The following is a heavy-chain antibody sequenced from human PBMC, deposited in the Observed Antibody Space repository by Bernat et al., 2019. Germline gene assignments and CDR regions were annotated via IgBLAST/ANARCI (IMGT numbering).Heavy chain of an antibody. Sequence: EVQLVESGGGLVQPGGSLRLSCVASGFTFSNYWMNWVRQGPGQGLEWVANIKPDGSEKHYVDSVKGRFTITRDNAKNSLYMQMNSLRAEDTAVYYCARGSGWYTDYWGQGTLVTVSS. CDR1: GFTFSNYW. D-gene: IGHD6-19*01. J-gene: IGHJ4*02. CDR3: ARGSGWYTDY. CDR2: IKPDGSEK. V-gene: IGHV3-7*03.